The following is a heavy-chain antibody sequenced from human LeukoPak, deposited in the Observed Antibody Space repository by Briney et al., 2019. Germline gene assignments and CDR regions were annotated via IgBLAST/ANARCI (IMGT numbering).Heavy chain of an antibody. V-gene: IGHV3-7*01. CDR2: IKQDGSEK. CDR1: GFTFSSYW. Sequence: GGSLRLSCAASGFTFSSYWMSWVRQAPGKGLEGVANIKQDGSEKYYVDSVKGRFTISIDNAKNSLYLQTNALIAEDTPVYFCAEESVHYCTNSSHYLDVWGKGPTVTVSS. CDR3: AEESVHYCTNSSHYLDV. J-gene: IGHJ6*03. D-gene: IGHD2-8*01.